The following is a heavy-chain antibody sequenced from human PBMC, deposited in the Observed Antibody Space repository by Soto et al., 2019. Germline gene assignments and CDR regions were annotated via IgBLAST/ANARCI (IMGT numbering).Heavy chain of an antibody. V-gene: IGHV4-34*01. CDR3: ARGKDDYVWGSYRPTRYYYYYGMDV. CDR1: GGSFSGYC. J-gene: IGHJ6*02. CDR2: INHSGST. Sequence: SETLSLTCAVYGGSFSGYCWSWIRQPPGKGLEWIGEINHSGSTNYNPSLKSRVTISVDTSKNQFSLKLSSVTAADTAVYYCARGKDDYVWGSYRPTRYYYYYGMDVWGQGTTVTVSS. D-gene: IGHD3-16*02.